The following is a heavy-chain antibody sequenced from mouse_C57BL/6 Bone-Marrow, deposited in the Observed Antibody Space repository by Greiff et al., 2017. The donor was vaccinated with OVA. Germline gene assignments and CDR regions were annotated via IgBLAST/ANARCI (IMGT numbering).Heavy chain of an antibody. CDR1: GFSFNTYA. CDR2: IRSKSNNYAT. CDR3: VRQIGDYYAMDY. Sequence: EVNVVESGGGLVQPKGSLKLSCAASGFSFNTYAMNWVRQAPGKGLEWVARIRSKSNNYATYYADSVKDRFTISRDDSESMLYLQMNNLKTEDTAMYYCVRQIGDYYAMDYWGQGTSVTVSS. V-gene: IGHV10-1*01. D-gene: IGHD3-1*01. J-gene: IGHJ4*01.